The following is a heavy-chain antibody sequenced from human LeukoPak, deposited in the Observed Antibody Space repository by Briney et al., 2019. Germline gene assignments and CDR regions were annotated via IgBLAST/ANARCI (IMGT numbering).Heavy chain of an antibody. D-gene: IGHD2-15*01. Sequence: ASVKVSCKASGYTFTSYYMHWVRQAPGQGLEWMGIINPSGGSTSYAQKFQGRVTMTRDTSTSTAYMELRSLTYDDTAVYYCARAGYCGDGGCRGGSAFDVWGQGTMVTVSS. J-gene: IGHJ3*01. CDR3: ARAGYCGDGGCRGGSAFDV. CDR1: GYTFTSYY. CDR2: INPSGGST. V-gene: IGHV1-46*01.